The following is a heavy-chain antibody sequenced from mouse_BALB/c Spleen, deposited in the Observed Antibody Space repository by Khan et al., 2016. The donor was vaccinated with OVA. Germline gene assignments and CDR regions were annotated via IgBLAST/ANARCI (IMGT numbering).Heavy chain of an antibody. CDR1: GFTFSTYG. CDR3: ARLAYYYNSEGFAY. D-gene: IGHD1-1*01. V-gene: IGHV5-6*01. J-gene: IGHJ3*01. CDR2: INTGGAYT. Sequence: EVQLQESGGDFVRPGGSLKLSCAASGFTFSTYGMSWVRQTPDKRLEWVATINTGGAYTYYPDTVKGRFTISSDNAKNTLYLQLSSLKSEDTAIYYCARLAYYYNSEGFAYWGRGTLVTVSA.